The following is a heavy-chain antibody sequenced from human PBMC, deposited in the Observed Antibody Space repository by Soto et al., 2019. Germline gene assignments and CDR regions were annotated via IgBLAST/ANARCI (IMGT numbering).Heavy chain of an antibody. CDR3: ARGDQYDTLHRYYAMDV. CDR2: VAYDGINK. Sequence: QVHLVESGGGVVQPGTSLRLSCVASGFTFNKFDMHWIRQTPDKRLQWVAFVAYDGINKYYTVSVKGRVSVSRDNSKNTVSLQMNNLGLEDTATYFCARGDQYDTLHRYYAMDVGGPGTTVTISS. CDR1: GFTFNKFD. J-gene: IGHJ6*01. D-gene: IGHD4-4*01. V-gene: IGHV3-30-3*01.